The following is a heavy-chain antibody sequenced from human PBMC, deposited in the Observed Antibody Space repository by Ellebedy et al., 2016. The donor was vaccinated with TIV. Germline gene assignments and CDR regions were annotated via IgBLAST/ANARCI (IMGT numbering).Heavy chain of an antibody. CDR1: GYTFTGYY. CDR2: INPNSGGT. J-gene: IGHJ6*02. D-gene: IGHD5-24*01. Sequence: AASVKVSCKASGYTFTGYYMHWVRQAPGQGLEWMGWINPNSGGTNYAQKFQGWVTMTRDTSNSTAYMELSSLRSEDTAVYYCARDRMATIDRVYYYYYGMDVWGQGTTVTVSS. CDR3: ARDRMATIDRVYYYYYGMDV. V-gene: IGHV1-2*04.